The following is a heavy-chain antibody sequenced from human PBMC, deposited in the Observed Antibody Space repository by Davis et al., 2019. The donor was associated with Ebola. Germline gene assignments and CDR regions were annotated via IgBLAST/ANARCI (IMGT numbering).Heavy chain of an antibody. J-gene: IGHJ3*02. V-gene: IGHV1-69*06. Sequence: SVKVSCKASRGTLNTYAISWVRQAPGQGLEWVGAINPILTSPHYARKLQGRVTLTADRSTSTAYMELNSLTSEDSAVYYCAKETVAGTDAFDIWGQGTMVTVSS. CDR3: AKETVAGTDAFDI. CDR1: RGTLNTYA. D-gene: IGHD6-19*01. CDR2: INPILTSP.